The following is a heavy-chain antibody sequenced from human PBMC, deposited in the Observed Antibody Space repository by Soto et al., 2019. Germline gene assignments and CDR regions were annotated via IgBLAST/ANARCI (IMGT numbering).Heavy chain of an antibody. CDR2: IKQDGTEK. CDR3: ARGDTPMITGMDSFDI. CDR1: GFAFSRNS. J-gene: IGHJ3*02. V-gene: IGHV3-7*01. Sequence: GGSRILFCPAPGFAFSRNSMASALLAPGMGLEWVANIKQDGTEKNYVDSVNGRFTISRDNARNSLYLQMDSLRAEDTAVYFCARGDTPMITGMDSFDIWGQGTMVTVSS. D-gene: IGHD5-18*01.